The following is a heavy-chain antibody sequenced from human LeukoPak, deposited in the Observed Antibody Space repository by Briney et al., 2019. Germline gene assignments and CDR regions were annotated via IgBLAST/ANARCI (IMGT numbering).Heavy chain of an antibody. J-gene: IGHJ4*02. CDR2: ISSSSYI. Sequence: GGSLRLPCAASGFTFSSYSMNWVRQAPGKGLEWVSSISSSSYIYYADSVKGRFTISRDNAKNSLYLQMNSLRAEDTAVYYCARDFRGSYCGYWGQGTLVTVSS. V-gene: IGHV3-21*01. CDR3: ARDFRGSYCGY. D-gene: IGHD1-26*01. CDR1: GFTFSSYS.